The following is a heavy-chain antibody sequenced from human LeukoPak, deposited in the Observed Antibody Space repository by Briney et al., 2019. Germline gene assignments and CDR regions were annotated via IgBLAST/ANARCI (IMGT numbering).Heavy chain of an antibody. V-gene: IGHV3-15*01. CDR2: IQSKGDGGST. CDR1: GLTFSDVW. D-gene: IGHD3-22*01. Sequence: GGSLRLSCAASGLTFSDVWMSWVRQTPGKGLEWVGRIQSKGDGGSTDYAAPVKGRFTISRDNSKNTLYLQMNNLRAEDTAVYYCARGNPQSMIVLGYGMDVWGQGTTVTVSS. CDR3: ARGNPQSMIVLGYGMDV. J-gene: IGHJ6*02.